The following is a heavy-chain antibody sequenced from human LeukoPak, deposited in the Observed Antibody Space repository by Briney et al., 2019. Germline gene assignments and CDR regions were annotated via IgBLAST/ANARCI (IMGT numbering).Heavy chain of an antibody. CDR1: GFTFSSYG. J-gene: IGHJ4*02. Sequence: SGGSLRLSCAASGFTFSSYGMHWVRQAPGKGLEWVAVISYDGSNKYYADSVKGRFTISRDNSKNTLYLQMNSLRAEDTAVYYCAKDVLDTAMVFDYWGQGTLVTVSS. D-gene: IGHD5-18*01. V-gene: IGHV3-30*18. CDR3: AKDVLDTAMVFDY. CDR2: ISYDGSNK.